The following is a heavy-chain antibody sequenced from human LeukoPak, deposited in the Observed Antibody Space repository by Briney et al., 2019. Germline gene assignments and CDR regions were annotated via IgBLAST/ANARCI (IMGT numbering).Heavy chain of an antibody. CDR3: ARLYYDSSGYYQICYFDY. J-gene: IGHJ4*02. D-gene: IGHD3-22*01. V-gene: IGHV4-39*01. Sequence: SETLSLTCTVSGGSISSSSYYWGWIRQPPGKGLEWNGRIYYSGSTYYNPSLKSRVTISVDTSKNQFSLNLSSVTAADTAVYYCARLYYDSSGYYQICYFDYWGRGTLVTVSS. CDR2: IYYSGST. CDR1: GGSISSSSYY.